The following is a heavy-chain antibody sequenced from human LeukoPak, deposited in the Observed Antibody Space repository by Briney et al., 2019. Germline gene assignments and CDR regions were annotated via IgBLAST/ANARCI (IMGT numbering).Heavy chain of an antibody. J-gene: IGHJ3*02. CDR1: GYSFTSYW. CDR3: ARPRTYYDIHDAFDI. V-gene: IGHV5-10-1*01. CDR2: IDPSDSYT. D-gene: IGHD3-9*01. Sequence: GESLKISCKGSGYSFTSYWISWVRQMPGKRLEWMGRIDPSDSYTNYSPSFQGPVTISADKSISTAYLQWSSLKASDTAMYYCARPRTYYDIHDAFDIWGQGTMVTVSS.